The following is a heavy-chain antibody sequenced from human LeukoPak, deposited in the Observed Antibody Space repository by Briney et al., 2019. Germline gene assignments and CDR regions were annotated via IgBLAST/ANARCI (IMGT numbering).Heavy chain of an antibody. J-gene: IGHJ4*02. CDR1: GGSFSGYY. CDR2: INHSGST. D-gene: IGHD6-25*01. Sequence: SETLSLTCAVYGGSFSGYYWSWIRQPPGKGLEWIGEINHSGSTNYNPSLKSRVTISVDTSKNQFSLKLSSVTAADTAVYYCARLKGIAAPWGQGTLVTVSS. V-gene: IGHV4-34*01. CDR3: ARLKGIAAP.